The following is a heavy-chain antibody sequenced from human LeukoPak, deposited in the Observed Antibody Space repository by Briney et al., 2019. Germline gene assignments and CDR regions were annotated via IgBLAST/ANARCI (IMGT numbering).Heavy chain of an antibody. CDR3: AKVRPGIAAARSGAFDI. D-gene: IGHD6-13*01. CDR1: GFTFSSYA. Sequence: PGGSLRLSCAASGFTFSSYAMHWVRQAPGKGLEWVAVISYDGSNKYYADSVKGRFTISRDNSKNTLYLQMNSLRAEDTAVYYCAKVRPGIAAARSGAFDIWGQGTMVIVSS. V-gene: IGHV3-30-3*01. CDR2: ISYDGSNK. J-gene: IGHJ3*02.